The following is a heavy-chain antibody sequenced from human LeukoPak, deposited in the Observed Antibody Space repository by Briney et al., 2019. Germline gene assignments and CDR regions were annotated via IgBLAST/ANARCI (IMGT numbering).Heavy chain of an antibody. CDR2: IKQDGSEK. D-gene: IGHD2-21*01. CDR3: ARVVFPSRVSDY. J-gene: IGHJ4*02. Sequence: GGSLRLSCAASGFTFSSYWMSWVRQALGKGLEWVANIKQDGSEKYYVDSVKGRFTISKDNAKNSLYLQMNSLRVEDTAVYYCARVVFPSRVSDYWGQGTLVTVSS. CDR1: GFTFSSYW. V-gene: IGHV3-7*01.